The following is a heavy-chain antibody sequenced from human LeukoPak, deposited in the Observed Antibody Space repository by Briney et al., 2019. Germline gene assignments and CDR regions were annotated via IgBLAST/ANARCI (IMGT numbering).Heavy chain of an antibody. CDR3: ARLGDSSSRLYYFDY. V-gene: IGHV4-59*08. Sequence: PSETLSLTCTVSGGXISSYYWSRIRQPPGKGLEWIGYFHYSGSTNYNPSLKSRVTISVDTSKNQFSLKLSSVTAADTAVYYCARLGDSSSRLYYFDYWGQGTLVTVSS. CDR1: GGXISSYY. J-gene: IGHJ4*02. CDR2: FHYSGST. D-gene: IGHD6-6*01.